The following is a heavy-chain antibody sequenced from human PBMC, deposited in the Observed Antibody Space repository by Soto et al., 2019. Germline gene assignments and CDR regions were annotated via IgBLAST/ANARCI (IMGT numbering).Heavy chain of an antibody. V-gene: IGHV5-10-1*01. CDR2: IDPSGSYI. J-gene: IGHJ4*02. CDR3: ARCFSTSCPLDY. CDR1: GYIFTNYW. D-gene: IGHD2-2*01. Sequence: PGESLKISCKGSGYIFTNYWISWVRQKPGQGLEWVGRIDPSGSYINYSPSFQGHVTVSADKSISTAYLQWSRLKASDTAMYYCARCFSTSCPLDYWGQGTLVTVSS.